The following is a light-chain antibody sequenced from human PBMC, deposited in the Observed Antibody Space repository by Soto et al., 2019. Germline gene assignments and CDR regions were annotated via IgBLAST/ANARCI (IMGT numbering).Light chain of an antibody. CDR3: QQYGSLPPYT. CDR2: GAS. V-gene: IGKV3-20*01. CDR1: QSVSSSY. Sequence: EIVLTQSPGTLSLSPGERATLSCRASQSVSSSYLAWYQQKPGQAPRLLIYGASSRATGIPDWFSGSGSGTDFTLTISRLEPEDFAVYYCQQYGSLPPYTFGQGTKLEIK. J-gene: IGKJ2*01.